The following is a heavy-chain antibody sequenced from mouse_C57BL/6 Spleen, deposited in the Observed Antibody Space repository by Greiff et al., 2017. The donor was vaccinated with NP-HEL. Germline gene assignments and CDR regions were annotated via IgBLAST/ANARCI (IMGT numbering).Heavy chain of an antibody. CDR1: GYTFTSYG. CDR3: ARAYYTPAMDY. J-gene: IGHJ4*01. V-gene: IGHV1-81*01. D-gene: IGHD2-12*01. Sequence: VQLQQSGAELARPGASVKLSCTASGYTFTSYGISWVKQRTGQGLEWIGEIYPRSGHTYYNEKFKGKATLTADKSSSTAYMELRSLTSEDSAVYFCARAYYTPAMDYWGQGTSVTVSS. CDR2: IYPRSGHT.